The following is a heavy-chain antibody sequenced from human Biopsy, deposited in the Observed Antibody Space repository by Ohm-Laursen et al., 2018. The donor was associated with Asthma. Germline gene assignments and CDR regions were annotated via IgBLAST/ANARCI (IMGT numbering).Heavy chain of an antibody. CDR3: ARGISRVTGLFDHFDS. CDR2: IYYSGST. Sequence: SETLSLTCAVSGVSISSDYWSWIRQPPGKGLEWIDHIYYSGSTNYQPSLKSRVTISVDTSKNQFSLKLRSVTAADAAVYYCARGISRVTGLFDHFDSWGQGTLVTVSS. J-gene: IGHJ4*02. D-gene: IGHD2-21*02. V-gene: IGHV4-59*01. CDR1: GVSISSDY.